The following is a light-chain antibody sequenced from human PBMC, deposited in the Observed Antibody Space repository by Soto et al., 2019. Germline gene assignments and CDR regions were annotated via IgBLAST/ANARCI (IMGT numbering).Light chain of an antibody. J-gene: IGKJ3*01. CDR1: QTVSSTH. Sequence: EIVLTQFPGTLSLSPGDRATLSCWASQTVSSTHLAWYQQKPGQAPRLLIHGASNRATGIPDRFSGSGSGTDFTLTISRLEPEDFAVYYCQKFGSSPRFTFGPGTKVESK. CDR3: QKFGSSPRFT. V-gene: IGKV3-20*01. CDR2: GAS.